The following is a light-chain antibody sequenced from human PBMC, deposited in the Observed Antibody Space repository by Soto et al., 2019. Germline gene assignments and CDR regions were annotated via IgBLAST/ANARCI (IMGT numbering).Light chain of an antibody. V-gene: IGLV2-23*02. CDR3: CADAGRSTYV. J-gene: IGLJ1*01. CDR1: SSDVGSYNF. CDR2: EVS. Sequence: QSVLTQPASVSGSPGQSITISCTRASSDVGSYNFVSWYQQHPGEVPKVLIYEVSKRPSGVSDRFSGSKSGNTASLTISGHQAEDEADYYCCADAGRSTYVFGTGTKLTVL.